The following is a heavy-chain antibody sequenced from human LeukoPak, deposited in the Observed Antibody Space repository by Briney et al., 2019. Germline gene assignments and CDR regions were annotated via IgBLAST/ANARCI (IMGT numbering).Heavy chain of an antibody. CDR3: ARDKDSSGWFDY. CDR2: ISSSSSYT. V-gene: IGHV3-11*06. Sequence: GGSLRLSCAASGFTFDDHAMSWIRQAPGKGLEWVSYISSSSSYTNYADSVKGRFTISRDNAKNPLYLQMNSPRAEDTAVYYCARDKDSSGWFDYWGQGTLVTVSS. J-gene: IGHJ4*02. D-gene: IGHD6-19*01. CDR1: GFTFDDHA.